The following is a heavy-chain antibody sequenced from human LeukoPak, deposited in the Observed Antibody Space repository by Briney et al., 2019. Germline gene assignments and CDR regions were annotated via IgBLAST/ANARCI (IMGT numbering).Heavy chain of an antibody. Sequence: WGSLRLSCTASGFSLSGYWMSWVRQAPGQGLEWVANIGKDGSWIHYADSVKGRFTISRDNAKNSLSLQMNSLRADDTAIYYCARDLDFYATDYWGQGTLVTVSS. D-gene: IGHD2/OR15-2a*01. CDR3: ARDLDFYATDY. CDR2: IGKDGSWI. J-gene: IGHJ4*02. CDR1: GFSLSGYW. V-gene: IGHV3-7*01.